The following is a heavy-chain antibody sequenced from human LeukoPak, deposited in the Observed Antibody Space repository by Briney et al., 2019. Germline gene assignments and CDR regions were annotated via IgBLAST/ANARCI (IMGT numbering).Heavy chain of an antibody. CDR3: ARVREYSGYPTD. J-gene: IGHJ4*02. Sequence: ASVKVSCKASGYTFTSYDINWVRQATGQGLEWMGWMNPNSGNTDYAQKFQGRVTITRNTSISTAYMELSSLRSEDTAVYYCARVREYSGYPTDWGQGTLVTVSS. D-gene: IGHD5-12*01. V-gene: IGHV1-8*03. CDR1: GYTFTSYD. CDR2: MNPNSGNT.